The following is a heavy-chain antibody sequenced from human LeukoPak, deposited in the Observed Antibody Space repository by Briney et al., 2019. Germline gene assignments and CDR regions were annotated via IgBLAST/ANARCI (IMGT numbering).Heavy chain of an antibody. J-gene: IGHJ5*02. CDR1: GGSISSYY. V-gene: IGHV4-59*08. Sequence: SETPSLTCTVSGGSISSYYWSWIRQPPGKGLEWIGYIYYSGSTNYNPSLKSRVTISVDTSKNQFSLKLSSVTAADTAVYYCARLDYRNWFDPWGQGTLVTVSS. CDR3: ARLDYRNWFDP. CDR2: IYYSGST. D-gene: IGHD4-11*01.